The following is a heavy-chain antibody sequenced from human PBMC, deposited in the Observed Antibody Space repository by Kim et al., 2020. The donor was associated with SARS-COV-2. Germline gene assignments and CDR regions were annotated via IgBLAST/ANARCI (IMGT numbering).Heavy chain of an antibody. CDR1: GFTFSSYG. CDR2: ISYDGSNK. CDR3: AKPGGGPYCSGGSCYSSYFDY. V-gene: IGHV3-30*18. J-gene: IGHJ4*02. D-gene: IGHD2-15*01. Sequence: GGSLRLSCAASGFTFSSYGMHWVRQAPGKGLEWVAVISYDGSNKYNADSVKGRFTISRDNSKNTVYLQMNSLRAEDTAVYYCAKPGGGPYCSGGSCYSSYFDYWGQGTLVTVSS.